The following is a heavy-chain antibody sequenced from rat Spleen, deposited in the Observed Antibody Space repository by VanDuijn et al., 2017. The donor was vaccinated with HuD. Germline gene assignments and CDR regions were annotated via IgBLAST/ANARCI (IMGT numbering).Heavy chain of an antibody. CDR1: GFTFSNYG. CDR2: ISYDGSST. Sequence: EVQLVESDGGLVQPGRSLKFSCTSSGFTFSNYGMAWVRQAPTKGLEWVATISYDGSSTYYRDSVKGRFTVSRDNAKSTLYLQMDSLRSEDTATYYCARPRLNYFDYWGQGVMATVSS. J-gene: IGHJ2*01. V-gene: IGHV5-29*01. CDR3: ARPRLNYFDY.